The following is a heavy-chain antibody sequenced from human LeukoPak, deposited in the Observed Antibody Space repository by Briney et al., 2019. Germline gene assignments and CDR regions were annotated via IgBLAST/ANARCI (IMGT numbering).Heavy chain of an antibody. CDR1: GGSISISSYY. D-gene: IGHD5-12*01. CDR3: ARAVATSVDYYYMDV. J-gene: IGHJ6*03. V-gene: IGHV4-39*07. Sequence: NSSETLSLACTVSGGSISISSYYWGWIRQPPGKGRERLGRIYYSGSTYYNPSLKSRVTISVDTSKNQCSLKLSSVTAADTAVYYCARAVATSVDYYYMDVWGKGTTVTVSS. CDR2: IYYSGST.